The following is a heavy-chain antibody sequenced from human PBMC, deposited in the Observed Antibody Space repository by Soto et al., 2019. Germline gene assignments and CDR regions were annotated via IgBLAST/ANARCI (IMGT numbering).Heavy chain of an antibody. CDR1: GFTFSSYW. V-gene: IGHV3-7*01. D-gene: IGHD6-6*01. CDR2: IKQDGSEK. Sequence: GGSLILSCAASGFTFSSYWMSWVRQAPGKGLEWVANIKQDGSEKYYVDSVKGRFTISRDNAKNSLYLQMNSLRAEDTAVYYCVRVRIAARPFVSDSWGQEPWSPSPQ. J-gene: IGHJ5*01. CDR3: VRVRIAARPFVSDS.